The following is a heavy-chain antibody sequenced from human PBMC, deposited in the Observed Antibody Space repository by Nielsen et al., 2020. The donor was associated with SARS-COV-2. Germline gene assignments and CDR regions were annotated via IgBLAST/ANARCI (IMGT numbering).Heavy chain of an antibody. CDR3: AQIGIVVVPAALHDAFDI. D-gene: IGHD2-2*01. Sequence: ASVKVSCKASGYTFTNYEIIWLRQAPGHGLEWMGWMNPNTGNRGYVEKFKGRVTMTRATSESTAYLELSGLRFGDTAVYFCAQIGIVVVPAALHDAFDIWGQGTMVTVSS. CDR2: MNPNTGNR. CDR1: GYTFTNYE. J-gene: IGHJ3*02. V-gene: IGHV1-8*01.